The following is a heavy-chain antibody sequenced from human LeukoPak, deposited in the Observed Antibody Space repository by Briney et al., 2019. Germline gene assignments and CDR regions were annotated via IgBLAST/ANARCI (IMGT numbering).Heavy chain of an antibody. CDR2: IRYDGSKK. V-gene: IGHV3-30*02. CDR3: AKGDLYVGFDY. J-gene: IGHJ4*02. CDR1: GFTFSDFH. Sequence: GGSLRLSCAASGFTFSDFHMRWIRQAPGKGLEWVAFIRYDGSKKYFADSVKGRFTISRDNSKNTLYLQMNTLRAEDTAVYYCAKGDLYVGFDYWGQGTLVTVSS. D-gene: IGHD3-16*01.